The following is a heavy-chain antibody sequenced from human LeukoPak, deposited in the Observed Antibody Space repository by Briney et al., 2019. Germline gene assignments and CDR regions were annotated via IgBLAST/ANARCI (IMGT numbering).Heavy chain of an antibody. D-gene: IGHD6-13*01. CDR3: ARVGSSWYEGWFDP. CDR2: INPNSGGA. CDR1: GYTFTGYY. Sequence: ASVKVSCKASGYTFTGYYMHWVRQAPGQGLEWMGRINPNSGGANYAQKFQGRVTMTRDTSISTAYMELSRLRSDDTAVYYCARVGSSWYEGWFDPWGQGTLVTVSS. V-gene: IGHV1-2*06. J-gene: IGHJ5*02.